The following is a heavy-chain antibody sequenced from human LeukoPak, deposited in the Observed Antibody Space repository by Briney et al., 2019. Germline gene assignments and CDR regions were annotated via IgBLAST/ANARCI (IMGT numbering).Heavy chain of an antibody. D-gene: IGHD6-19*01. Sequence: ASVKVSCKASGYTFTGHYMHWVRQAPGQGLEWMGWISPNSGDTDYAQRFRGRVTMTRDTSISTAYMGLSRLTSDDTAVYYCARAAIAVAGDYHYHYMDVWGKGTTVTVSS. CDR3: ARAAIAVAGDYHYHYMDV. CDR2: ISPNSGDT. V-gene: IGHV1-2*02. J-gene: IGHJ6*03. CDR1: GYTFTGHY.